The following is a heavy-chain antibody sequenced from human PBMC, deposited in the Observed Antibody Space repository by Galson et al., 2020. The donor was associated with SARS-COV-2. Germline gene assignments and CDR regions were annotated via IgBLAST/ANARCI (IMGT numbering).Heavy chain of an antibody. CDR2: ISWNSGII. CDR3: AKLEGYFDP. J-gene: IGHJ5*02. Sequence: GGSLRLSCAASGFTFDDYAMHWVRQAPGKGLEWVSGISWNSGIIGYADSVKGRFTISRDNAKNSLYLQMNSLRAEDTALYYCAKLEGYFDPWGQGTLVTVSS. CDR1: GFTFDDYA. V-gene: IGHV3-9*01. D-gene: IGHD5-12*01.